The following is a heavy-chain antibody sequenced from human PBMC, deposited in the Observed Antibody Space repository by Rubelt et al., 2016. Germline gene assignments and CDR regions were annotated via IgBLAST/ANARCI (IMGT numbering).Heavy chain of an antibody. CDR2: ISYDGSNK. CDR3: ARDLTGWDY. Sequence: VQLVESGGGVVQPGGSLRLSCAASGFTFDDYAMHWVRQAPGKGLEWVAVISYDGSNKYYADSVKGRFTMSRDNSKNTLYLQMNSLRAEDTAVDYCARDLTGWDYWGQGTLVTVSS. V-gene: IGHV3-30*03. D-gene: IGHD1-26*01. CDR1: GFTFDDYA. J-gene: IGHJ4*02.